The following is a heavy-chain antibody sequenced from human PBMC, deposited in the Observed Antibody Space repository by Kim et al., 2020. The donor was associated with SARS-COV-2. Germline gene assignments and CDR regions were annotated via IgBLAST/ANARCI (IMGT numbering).Heavy chain of an antibody. D-gene: IGHD2-21*02. J-gene: IGHJ4*02. V-gene: IGHV3-23*01. Sequence: DSGKGRVTISRNNTKNTLYLQMNRLRAEDTAVYYCAKPVGLVVVTAFDYWGQGTLVTVSS. CDR3: AKPVGLVVVTAFDY.